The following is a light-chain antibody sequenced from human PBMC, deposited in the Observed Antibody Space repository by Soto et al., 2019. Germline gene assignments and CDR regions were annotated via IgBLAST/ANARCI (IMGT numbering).Light chain of an antibody. CDR2: EVS. CDR1: SSDVGAYNS. V-gene: IGLV2-14*03. Sequence: QSVLTQPASVSGSPGQSITISCTGTSSDVGAYNSVSWYQQHPDKAPKLMIDEVSYRPSGVSNRFSGSKSDNTASLTISGLHTEDEADYYCSSYTSSTTYVFGTGTKVTVL. CDR3: SSYTSSTTYV. J-gene: IGLJ1*01.